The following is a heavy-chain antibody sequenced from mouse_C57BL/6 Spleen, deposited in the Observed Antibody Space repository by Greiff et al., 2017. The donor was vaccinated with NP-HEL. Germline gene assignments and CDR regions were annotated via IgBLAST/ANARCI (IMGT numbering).Heavy chain of an antibody. V-gene: IGHV1-55*01. D-gene: IGHD2-3*01. CDR1: GYTFTSYW. J-gene: IGHJ2*01. CDR3: ARSGGGYYYFDY. Sequence: QVQLQQPGAELVKPGASVKMSCKASGYTFTSYWITWVKQRPGQGLEWIGDIYPGSGSTNYHEKFKSKATLTVDTSSSTAYMQLSSLTSEDSAVYYCARSGGGYYYFDYWGQGTTLTVSS. CDR2: IYPGSGST.